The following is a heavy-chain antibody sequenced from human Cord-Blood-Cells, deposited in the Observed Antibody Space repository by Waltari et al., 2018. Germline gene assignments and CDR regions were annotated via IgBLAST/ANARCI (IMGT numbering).Heavy chain of an antibody. V-gene: IGHV2-26*01. CDR3: ARSSLGNYGSGSYYDAFDI. CDR1: GFSLSNARMG. J-gene: IGHJ3*02. Sequence: QVTLKESGPVLVKPTETLTLTCTVSGFSLSNARMGVSWIRQPPGKALEWLAHIFSNDEKSYSTSLKSRLTISKDTSKSQVVLTMTNMDPVDTATYYCARSSLGNYGSGSYYDAFDIWGQGTMVTVSS. D-gene: IGHD3-10*01. CDR2: IFSNDEK.